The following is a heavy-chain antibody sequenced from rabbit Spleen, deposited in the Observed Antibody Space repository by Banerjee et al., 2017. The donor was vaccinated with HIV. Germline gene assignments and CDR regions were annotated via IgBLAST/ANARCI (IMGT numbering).Heavy chain of an antibody. CDR3: ARDTGSSFSTYGMDL. J-gene: IGHJ6*01. CDR2: IDSGSSGFT. D-gene: IGHD8-1*01. Sequence: QSLEESGGDLVKPGASLTLTCTASGFSFSSRYYMCWVRQAPGKGLEWIACIDSGSSGFTYFATWAKGRFTISKTSSTTVTLQMTRLTAADTATYFCARDTGSSFSTYGMDLWGPGTLVTVS. CDR1: GFSFSSRYY. V-gene: IGHV1S40*01.